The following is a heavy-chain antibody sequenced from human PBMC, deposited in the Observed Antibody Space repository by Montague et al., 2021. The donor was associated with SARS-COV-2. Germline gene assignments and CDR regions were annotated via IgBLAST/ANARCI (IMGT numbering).Heavy chain of an antibody. Sequence: SLRLSCAASGFTFGSYEMNWFRQAPGKGPEWVSYISSSGSPIYYADSVKGRFTISRDNAETSLYLQMNSLRAEDTAIYYCAREYGIAVAGTFIDCWGQGTLVTVSS. CDR1: GFTFGSYE. CDR2: ISSSGSPI. J-gene: IGHJ4*02. CDR3: AREYGIAVAGTFIDC. V-gene: IGHV3-48*03. D-gene: IGHD6-19*01.